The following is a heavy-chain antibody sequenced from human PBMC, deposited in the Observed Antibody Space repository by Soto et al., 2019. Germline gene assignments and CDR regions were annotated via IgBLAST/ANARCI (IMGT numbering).Heavy chain of an antibody. CDR3: ARGKKHVLRFLEWSSPYGMDV. CDR2: INHSGST. Sequence: SETLSLTXAVYGGSFSGYYWSWIRQPPGKGLEWIGEINHSGSTNYNPSLKSRVTISVDTSKNQFSLKLSSVTAADTAVYYCARGKKHVLRFLEWSSPYGMDVWGQGTTVTVS. D-gene: IGHD3-3*01. V-gene: IGHV4-34*01. CDR1: GGSFSGYY. J-gene: IGHJ6*02.